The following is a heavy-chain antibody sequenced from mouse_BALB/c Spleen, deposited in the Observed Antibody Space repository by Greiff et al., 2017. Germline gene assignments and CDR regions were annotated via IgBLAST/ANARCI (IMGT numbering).Heavy chain of an antibody. Sequence: EVQLVESGGGLVQPGGSLKLSCAASGFTFSSYGMSWVRQTPDKRLELVATINSNGGSTYYPDSEKGRFTISRDNAKNTLYLQMSSLKSEDTAMYYCARTYYYGTPWFAYWGQGTLVTVSA. J-gene: IGHJ3*01. CDR3: ARTYYYGTPWFAY. D-gene: IGHD1-1*01. V-gene: IGHV5-6-3*01. CDR2: INSNGGST. CDR1: GFTFSSYG.